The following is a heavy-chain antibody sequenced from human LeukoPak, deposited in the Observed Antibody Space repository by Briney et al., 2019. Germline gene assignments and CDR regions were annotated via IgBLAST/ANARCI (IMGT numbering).Heavy chain of an antibody. V-gene: IGHV4-61*01. J-gene: IGHJ4*02. CDR2: IYDSGST. Sequence: SQTLSLTCTVSGGSISSGSYYWSWIRQPPGKGLEWIGYIYDSGSTNYNPSLKSRVTISVDTSKNQFSLKLSSVTAADTAVYYCARALFGLGSDYWGQGTLVTVSS. CDR1: GGSISSGSYY. CDR3: ARALFGLGSDY. D-gene: IGHD3/OR15-3a*01.